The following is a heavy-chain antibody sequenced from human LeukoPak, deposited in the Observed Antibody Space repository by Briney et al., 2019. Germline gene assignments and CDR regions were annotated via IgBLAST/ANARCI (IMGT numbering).Heavy chain of an antibody. CDR2: INHSGST. CDR3: ARDRYYYDSSGYYRLDY. Sequence: SETLSLTCAVYGGSFSGYYWSWIRQPPGKGLEWIGEINHSGSTNYNPSLKSRVTISVDTSKNQFSLKLSSVTAADTAVYYCARDRYYYDSSGYYRLDYWGQGTLVTVTS. CDR1: GGSFSGYY. J-gene: IGHJ4*02. V-gene: IGHV4-34*01. D-gene: IGHD3-22*01.